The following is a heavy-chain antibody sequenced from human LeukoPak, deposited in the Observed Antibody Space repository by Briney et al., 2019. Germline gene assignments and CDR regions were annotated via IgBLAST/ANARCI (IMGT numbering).Heavy chain of an antibody. CDR2: IKQDGSDK. CDR3: ATSRTNDY. J-gene: IGHJ4*01. Sequence: GGSLRLSCAASGFTFSSYWMSWVRQAPGKGLEWVAIIKQDGSDKYYVDSVKGRFAISRDNAEKSLYLQMNSLRAEDTAVYYCATSRTNDYWGHGTLVTVSS. CDR1: GFTFSSYW. V-gene: IGHV3-7*03. D-gene: IGHD1-14*01.